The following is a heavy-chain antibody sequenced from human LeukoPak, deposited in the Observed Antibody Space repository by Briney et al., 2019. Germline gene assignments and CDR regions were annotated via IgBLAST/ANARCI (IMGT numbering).Heavy chain of an antibody. V-gene: IGHV4-34*01. CDR3: AREPHGGAYDILTA. CDR1: GGSFSGYY. J-gene: IGHJ5*02. CDR2: INHSGST. D-gene: IGHD3-9*01. Sequence: SETLCLTCAVSGGSFSGYYWSWIRQPPGKGLEWVWEINHSGSTNYNPSLKSRVTISVDTSKNQFSLKLSSVTAADTAVYYCAREPHGGAYDILTAWGQGTLVTVSS.